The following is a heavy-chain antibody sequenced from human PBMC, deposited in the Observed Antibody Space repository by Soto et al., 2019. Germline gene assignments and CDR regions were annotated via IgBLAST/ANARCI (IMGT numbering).Heavy chain of an antibody. CDR1: GFTFSSYW. J-gene: IGHJ5*02. Sequence: GGSLRLSCEASGFTFSSYWMSWVRQAPGKGLEWVANIKQDGSEKYYVDFVKGRFTISRDNAKNSLYLQMNSLRAEDTAVYYCARDLDLRDFWSGHFGGVWFDPWGQGTLVTVSS. CDR2: IKQDGSEK. D-gene: IGHD3-3*01. CDR3: ARDLDLRDFWSGHFGGVWFDP. V-gene: IGHV3-7*01.